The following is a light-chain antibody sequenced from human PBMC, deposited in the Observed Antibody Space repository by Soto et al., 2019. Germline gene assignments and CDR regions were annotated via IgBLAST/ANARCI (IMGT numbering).Light chain of an antibody. J-gene: IGKJ1*01. CDR3: QQYHIYSWT. Sequence: DIPLTQSQLSLSASSIDRVTITCGSSQDIGTWLAWYQQKPEKAPKVLIYRASHLESGVPSRFSASGSGTEFSLTINSLQADDFATYYCQQYHIYSWTFGQGTKVDIK. V-gene: IGKV1-5*03. CDR2: RAS. CDR1: QDIGTW.